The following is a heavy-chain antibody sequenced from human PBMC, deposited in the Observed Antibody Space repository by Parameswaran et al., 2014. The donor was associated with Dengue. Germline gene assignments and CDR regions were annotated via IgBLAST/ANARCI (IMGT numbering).Heavy chain of an antibody. V-gene: IGHV3-48*04. CDR2: ISSSSSTI. J-gene: IGHJ5*02. CDR3: ARARMVRGVTWLDP. D-gene: IGHD3-10*01. Sequence: VRQMPGKGLEWVSYISSSSSTIYYADSVKGRFTISRDNAKNSLYLQMNSLRAEDTAVYYCARARMVRGVTWLDPWGQGTLVTVSS.